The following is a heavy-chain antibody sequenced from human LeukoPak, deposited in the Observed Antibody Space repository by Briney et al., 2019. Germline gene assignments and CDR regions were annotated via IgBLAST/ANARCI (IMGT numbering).Heavy chain of an antibody. Sequence: AGGSLRLSCAVSGLTLRNYAMSWVRQAPGKGLEWVSIMSGTGDSTYYAASIKGRFTISRDNPRNTVYLQMNSLRAEDTAVYFCARADATIGGAFDSWGQGTMVTVSS. CDR2: MSGTGDST. J-gene: IGHJ3*02. D-gene: IGHD3-3*01. CDR1: GLTLRNYA. CDR3: ARADATIGGAFDS. V-gene: IGHV3-23*01.